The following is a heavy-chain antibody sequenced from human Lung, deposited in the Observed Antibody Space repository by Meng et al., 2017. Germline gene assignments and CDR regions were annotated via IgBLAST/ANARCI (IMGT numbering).Heavy chain of an antibody. V-gene: IGHV4-34*01. CDR3: ARGPTTMAHDFDY. CDR1: GGSFSYYY. J-gene: IGHJ4*02. CDR2: INHSGST. D-gene: IGHD4-11*01. Sequence: VQLQQLGAGLLEPAESLSLTCVVSGGSFSYYYWSWIRQPPGKGLEWIGEINHSGSTNYNPSLESRATISVDTSQNNLSLKLSSVTAADSAVYYCARGPTTMAHDFDYWGQGTLVTVSS.